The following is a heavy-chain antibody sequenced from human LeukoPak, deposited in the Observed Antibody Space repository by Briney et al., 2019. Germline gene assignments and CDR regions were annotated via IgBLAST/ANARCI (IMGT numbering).Heavy chain of an antibody. CDR2: IYSGGST. Sequence: GGSLRLSCAASGFTVSSNYMSWVRQAPGKGLEWVSVIYSGGSTYYADSVKGRFTISRDNSKNTLYLEMNNLRAEDTAVYYCAREPWASSISSWGQETLVTVSS. D-gene: IGHD3-3*02. V-gene: IGHV3-53*01. CDR1: GFTVSSNY. CDR3: AREPWASSISS. J-gene: IGHJ4*02.